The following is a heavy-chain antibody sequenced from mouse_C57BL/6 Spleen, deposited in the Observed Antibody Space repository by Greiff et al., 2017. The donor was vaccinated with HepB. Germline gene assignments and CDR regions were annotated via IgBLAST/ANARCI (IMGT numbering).Heavy chain of an antibody. D-gene: IGHD1-1*01. J-gene: IGHJ2*01. CDR3: ASLTPYGSSFDY. Sequence: QVQLQQSGAELVRPGSSVKLSCKASGYTFTSYWMHWVKQRPIQGLEWIGNIDPSDSETHYNQKFKDKATLTVDKSSSTAYMQLSSLTSEDSAVYYCASLTPYGSSFDYWGQGTTLTVSS. CDR2: IDPSDSET. CDR1: GYTFTSYW. V-gene: IGHV1-52*01.